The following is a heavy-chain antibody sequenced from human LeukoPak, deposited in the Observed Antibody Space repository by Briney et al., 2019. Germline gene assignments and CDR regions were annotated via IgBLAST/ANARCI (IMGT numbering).Heavy chain of an antibody. D-gene: IGHD4-17*01. CDR2: INYSGST. CDR3: ARPESDYGDYLLPVD. J-gene: IGHJ4*02. V-gene: IGHV4-34*01. CDR1: GGSFSGYY. Sequence: SETLSLTCAVYGGSFSGYYWSWIRQPPGKGLEWIGEINYSGSTNYNPSLKSRVTISVDTSKNQFSLKLSSVTAADTAVYYCARPESDYGDYLLPVDWGQGTLVTVSS.